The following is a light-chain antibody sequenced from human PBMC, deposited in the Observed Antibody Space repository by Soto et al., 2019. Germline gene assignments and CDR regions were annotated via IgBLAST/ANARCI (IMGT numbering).Light chain of an antibody. Sequence: DIVLTQSPATLSLSPGKRATLSCRASQSISNNYLAWYQQKPGQATRLIIYGASNRANGIPDRFSGSGSGTDFTLTISRLEPEDFAVYYCQQYNNWHPITFGQGTRLEIK. J-gene: IGKJ5*01. V-gene: IGKV3D-20*02. CDR2: GAS. CDR3: QQYNNWHPIT. CDR1: QSISNNY.